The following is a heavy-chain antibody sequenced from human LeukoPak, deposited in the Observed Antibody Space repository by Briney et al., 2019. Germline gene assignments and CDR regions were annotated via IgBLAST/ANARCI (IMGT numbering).Heavy chain of an antibody. J-gene: IGHJ4*02. CDR3: ARARDTAMVGNALAFDY. CDR2: INPSGGST. D-gene: IGHD5-18*01. V-gene: IGHV1-46*01. CDR1: GYTFTSYY. Sequence: ASVMVSCKAFGYTFTSYYMHWVRQAPGQGLEWMGIINPSGGSTSYAQKFQGRVTMTRDTSTSTVYMELSSLRSEDTAVYYCARARDTAMVGNALAFDYWGQGTLVTVSS.